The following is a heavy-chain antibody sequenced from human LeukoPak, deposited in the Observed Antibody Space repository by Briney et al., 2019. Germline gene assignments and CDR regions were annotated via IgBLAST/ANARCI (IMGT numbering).Heavy chain of an antibody. CDR1: GFTFSSYG. CDR2: ISYDGSNK. J-gene: IGHJ6*02. Sequence: PGGSLRLSCAASGFTFSSYGMHWVRQAPGKGLEWVSVISYDGSNKYYADSAKGRFTISRDNSKNTLYLQMNSLRAEDTAVYYCAKKNEYGDSDLDYGMDVWGQGTTVTVSS. CDR3: AKKNEYGDSDLDYGMDV. V-gene: IGHV3-30*18. D-gene: IGHD4-17*01.